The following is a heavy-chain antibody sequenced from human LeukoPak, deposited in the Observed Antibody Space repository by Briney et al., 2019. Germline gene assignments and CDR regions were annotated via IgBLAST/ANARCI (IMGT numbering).Heavy chain of an antibody. J-gene: IGHJ4*02. Sequence: GGSLRLSCAASGFTFSTYTMNWVRQAPGKGLKWVSYISSSSGTIYYADSVKGRFTISRDNAKNSLYLQMNSLGAEDTAVYYCAREGRDSYGLLDYWGQGTLVTVSS. D-gene: IGHD5-18*01. V-gene: IGHV3-48*01. CDR2: ISSSSGTI. CDR3: AREGRDSYGLLDY. CDR1: GFTFSTYT.